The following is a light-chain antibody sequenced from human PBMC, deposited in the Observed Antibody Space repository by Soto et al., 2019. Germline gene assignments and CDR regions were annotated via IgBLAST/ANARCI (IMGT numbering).Light chain of an antibody. V-gene: IGLV2-23*02. CDR3: CSYGGSSTRV. J-gene: IGLJ3*02. CDR1: SSDVGSYNL. CDR2: EVS. Sequence: QSALTQPASVSGSPGQSITISCTGTSSDVGSYNLVSWYQQHPGKAPKLMIYEVSKRPSGVSNRFSGSKSGNTASLTISGLQAEDEADYYFCSYGGSSTRVFGGWTELTVL.